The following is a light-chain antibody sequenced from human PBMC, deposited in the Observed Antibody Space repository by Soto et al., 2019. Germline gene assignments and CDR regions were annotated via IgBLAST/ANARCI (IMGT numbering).Light chain of an antibody. J-gene: IGLJ2*01. Sequence: QPVLTQPPSVSGAPGQRVTISCTGSNSNIGADYDVHWYQQLPGTAPKLLIYGNSNRPSGVPDRFSGSKSGTSASLAITGLQAEDEADYYCQSYDSSEVVFGGGTKLTVL. CDR1: NSNIGADYD. CDR3: QSYDSSEVV. V-gene: IGLV1-40*01. CDR2: GNS.